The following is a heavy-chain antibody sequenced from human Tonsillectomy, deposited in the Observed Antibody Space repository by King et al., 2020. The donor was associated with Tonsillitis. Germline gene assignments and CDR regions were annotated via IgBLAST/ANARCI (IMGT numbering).Heavy chain of an antibody. D-gene: IGHD1-26*01. CDR3: AKEPVGGTHYYYYGMDV. CDR1: GFTFSSYA. J-gene: IGHJ6*02. CDR2: ISGSGRST. Sequence: VQLVESGGGLVQPGGSLRLSCAASGFTFSSYAMSWVRQAPGKGLEWVSSISGSGRSTYYADSVMGRFTISRDNSKNTVYLQMNRLRAEDTAVYYCAKEPVGGTHYYYYGMDVWGQGTTVTVSS. V-gene: IGHV3-23*04.